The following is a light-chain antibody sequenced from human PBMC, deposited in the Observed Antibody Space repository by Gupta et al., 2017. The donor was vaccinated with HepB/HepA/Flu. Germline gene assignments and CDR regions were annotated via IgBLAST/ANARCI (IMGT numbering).Light chain of an antibody. CDR2: EVS. CDR3: CSYAGSYTWV. CDR1: SSDVGGYNY. J-gene: IGLJ3*02. Sequence: QSALTPPRSVSGSPGQSVTISCTGTSSDVGGYNYVSWYQQHPGKAPKLMIHEVSKRPSGVPDRFSGSKSGNTASLTISGLQAEDEADYYCCSYAGSYTWVFGGGTNLTVL. V-gene: IGLV2-11*01.